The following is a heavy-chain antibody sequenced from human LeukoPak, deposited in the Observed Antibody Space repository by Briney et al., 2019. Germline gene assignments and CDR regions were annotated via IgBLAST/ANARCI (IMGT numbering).Heavy chain of an antibody. CDR2: IYSGGST. J-gene: IGHJ4*02. Sequence: PGGSLRLSCAASGFTVSSNYMSWVRQAPGKGLEWVSVIYSGGSTYYADSVKGRFTISRDNSKNTLYLQMNSLRAEETAVYYCASLGITMIRGGHIDYWGQGTLVTVSS. CDR1: GFTVSSNY. V-gene: IGHV3-53*01. D-gene: IGHD3-10*01. CDR3: ASLGITMIRGGHIDY.